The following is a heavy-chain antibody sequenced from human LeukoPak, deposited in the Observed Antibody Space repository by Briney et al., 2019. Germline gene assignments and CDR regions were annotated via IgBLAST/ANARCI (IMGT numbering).Heavy chain of an antibody. CDR1: GGSISSSSYY. Sequence: SETLSLTCTVSGGSISSSSYYWGWIRQPPGKELEWIGSIYYSGSTYYNPSLKSRVTISVDTSKNQFSLQLNSVTPDDTAVYYCAREAASSGWGFDLWGQGTLVTVSS. J-gene: IGHJ4*02. CDR2: IYYSGST. D-gene: IGHD6-19*01. CDR3: AREAASSGWGFDL. V-gene: IGHV4-39*02.